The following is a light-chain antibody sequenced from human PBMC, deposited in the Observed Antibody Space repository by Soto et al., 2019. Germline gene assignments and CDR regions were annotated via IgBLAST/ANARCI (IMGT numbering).Light chain of an antibody. Sequence: EIVLTQSPGTLSLSPGERATLSCRASQSVSSSYLAWYQQKPGQAPRLLIYVASSRATGIPDRFSGSGSGTDFTLTISRLEPEDFAVYYCQQDGSSPWTVGQGTKVEIK. CDR3: QQDGSSPWT. CDR1: QSVSSSY. J-gene: IGKJ1*01. V-gene: IGKV3-20*01. CDR2: VAS.